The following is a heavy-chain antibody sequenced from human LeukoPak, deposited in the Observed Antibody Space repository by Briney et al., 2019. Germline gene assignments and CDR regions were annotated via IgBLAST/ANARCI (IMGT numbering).Heavy chain of an antibody. Sequence: GGSLRLSCAASGFSSSTYETNWVRQAPGKGLGWISYITSSGATKYSADSLKGRFTISRDNAKNSLYLQMTSLRVEDTAFYYCVRESRSDWYVGYFDYWGRGTLVTVSS. V-gene: IGHV3-48*03. D-gene: IGHD6-19*01. CDR1: GFSSSTYE. J-gene: IGHJ4*02. CDR3: VRESRSDWYVGYFDY. CDR2: ITSSGATK.